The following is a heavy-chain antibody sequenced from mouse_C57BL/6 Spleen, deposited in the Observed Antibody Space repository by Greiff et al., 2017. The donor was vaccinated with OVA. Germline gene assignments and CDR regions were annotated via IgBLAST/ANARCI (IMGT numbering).Heavy chain of an antibody. CDR2: IDPSDSDT. V-gene: IGHV1-69*01. CDR1: GYTFTSYW. J-gene: IGHJ2*01. D-gene: IGHD1-1*01. CDR3: AFYYSGSSYVVDN. Sequence: QVQLKQPGAELVMPGASVKLSCKASGYTFTSYWMHWVKQRPGQGLEWIGEIDPSDSDTNYNQKFKGKATLTVDKSSSTAYMQLSSLTSEDSAVYYCAFYYSGSSYVVDNWGKGTTLTVSS.